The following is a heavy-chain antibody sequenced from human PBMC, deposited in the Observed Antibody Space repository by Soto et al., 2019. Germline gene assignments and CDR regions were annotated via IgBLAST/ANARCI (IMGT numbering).Heavy chain of an antibody. J-gene: IGHJ6*02. CDR2: INPGNGNT. D-gene: IGHD5-18*01. CDR3: ARGGRIVDTGIGYYYYHAMDV. CDR1: GYTFTSYG. Sequence: VASVKVSCKASGYTFTSYGMNWVRQAPGRGLEWMGWINPGNGNTKYSQKFQGRVTMTRDTSTGTAYMELGSLRSEDTAVYYCARGGRIVDTGIGYYYYHAMDVWGQGTTVTVSS. V-gene: IGHV1-3*01.